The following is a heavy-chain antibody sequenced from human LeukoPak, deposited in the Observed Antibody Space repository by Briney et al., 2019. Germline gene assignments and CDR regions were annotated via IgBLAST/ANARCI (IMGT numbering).Heavy chain of an antibody. CDR1: GYTFTSYY. CDR3: AREEIYYDSSGYYYGPYFDY. CDR2: INPSGGRT. J-gene: IGHJ4*02. V-gene: IGHV1-46*01. D-gene: IGHD3-22*01. Sequence: GASVKVSCKASGYTFTSYYMHWVRQAPGQGLEWMGTINPSGGRTNYAQKFQDRVTMTRDTSTSAVYMELSSLRSEDTAVYYCAREEIYYDSSGYYYGPYFDYWGQGTLVTVSS.